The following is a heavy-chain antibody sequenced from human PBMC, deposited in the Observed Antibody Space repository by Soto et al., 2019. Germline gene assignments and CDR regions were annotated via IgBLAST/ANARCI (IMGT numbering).Heavy chain of an antibody. CDR2: IIPIFGTA. CDR3: ARRATVTKMPGWFDP. V-gene: IGHV1-69*05. CDR1: GGTFSSYA. D-gene: IGHD4-17*01. Sequence: QVQLVQSGAEVKKPGSSVKVSCKASGGTFSSYAISWVRQAPGQGLEWMGGIIPIFGTANYAQKFQGRVTXPXAXSXXTAYMELSSLRSEDTAVYYRARRATVTKMPGWFDPWGQGTLVTVSS. J-gene: IGHJ5*02.